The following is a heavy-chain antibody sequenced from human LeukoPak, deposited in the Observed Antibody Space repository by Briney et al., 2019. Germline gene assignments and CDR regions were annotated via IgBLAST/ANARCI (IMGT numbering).Heavy chain of an antibody. J-gene: IGHJ4*02. D-gene: IGHD1-26*01. CDR3: AKLNSYWSFDY. CDR2: INSDGKTT. V-gene: IGHV3-74*01. CDR1: GFNFGNYW. Sequence: GGSLRLSCAASGFNFGNYWMHWVRQAPGKGLVWVSGINSDGKTTNYADSVKGRFTISRDNAKNTLFLQMNSLRVEDTAEYYCAKLNSYWSFDYWGQGALVTVSS.